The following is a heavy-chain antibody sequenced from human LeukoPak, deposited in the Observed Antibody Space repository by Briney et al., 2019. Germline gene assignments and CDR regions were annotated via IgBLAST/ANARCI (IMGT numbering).Heavy chain of an antibody. Sequence: GGSLSLSCAASGFLFINYDMHWVPQAPGKGLEYVSHISADGGSTYYAISVKGRFTISRDNSKNTLYLQMGSLRAEDMAVYYCAGGRGYIYGSDYWGQGTLVTVSS. CDR3: AGGRGYIYGSDY. CDR1: GFLFINYD. V-gene: IGHV3-64*01. J-gene: IGHJ4*02. D-gene: IGHD5-18*01. CDR2: ISADGGST.